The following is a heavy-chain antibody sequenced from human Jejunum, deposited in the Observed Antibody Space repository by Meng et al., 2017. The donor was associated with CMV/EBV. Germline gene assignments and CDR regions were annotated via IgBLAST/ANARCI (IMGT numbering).Heavy chain of an antibody. V-gene: IGHV1-2*02. CDR2: INTNSGST. J-gene: IGHJ3*02. CDR1: GYSVTDYY. D-gene: IGHD1-26*01. CDR3: VRALGGFDAFDI. Sequence: KGSGYSVTDYYVHWVRQAPRQGFEWMGWINTNSGSTNHVQKIQGRVTMTRDTSIDTVFMELSGLKSDDTAVYYCVRALGGFDAFDIWGQGTVVTVSS.